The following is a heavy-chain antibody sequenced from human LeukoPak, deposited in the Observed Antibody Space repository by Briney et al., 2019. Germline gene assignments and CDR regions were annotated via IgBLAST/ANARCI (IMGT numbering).Heavy chain of an antibody. Sequence: AASVKVSCKASGYTFTGYYMHWVRQAPGQGLEWMGWINPNSGGTNYAQKFQGRVTMTRDTSISTAYMELSRLRSDDTAVYYCARDLKRGYSSGRYSWGTGSSNDYWGQGTLVTVSS. CDR1: GYTFTGYY. J-gene: IGHJ4*02. CDR2: INPNSGGT. CDR3: ARDLKRGYSSGRYSWGTGSSNDY. D-gene: IGHD6-19*01. V-gene: IGHV1-2*02.